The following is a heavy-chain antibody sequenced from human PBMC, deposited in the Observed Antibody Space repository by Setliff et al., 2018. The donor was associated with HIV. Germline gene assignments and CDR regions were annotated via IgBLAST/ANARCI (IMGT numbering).Heavy chain of an antibody. D-gene: IGHD2-2*01. CDR2: TSHSGKT. CDR3: VTSSSWSSRLNF. Sequence: TLSLTCAVYGGPLSGHYWSWIRQPPGQGLEWIGETSHSGKTNYNPSLKSRVTISVDTSKNQFSLKLTSVTAADTAVYYCVTSSSWSSRLNFWGPGMLVTVSS. J-gene: IGHJ4*02. V-gene: IGHV4-34*01. CDR1: GGPLSGHY.